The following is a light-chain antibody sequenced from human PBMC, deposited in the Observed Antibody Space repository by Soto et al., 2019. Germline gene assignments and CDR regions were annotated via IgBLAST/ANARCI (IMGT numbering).Light chain of an antibody. CDR3: CSYAGSSTWV. CDR2: EGS. J-gene: IGLJ3*02. Sequence: QSALTQPAPVSGSPGQSITISCTGTSSDVGSYNLVSWYQQYPGKAPKLMICEGSKRPSGVSNRFSGSKSGNTASLTISGLQAEDEADYYCCSYAGSSTWVFGGGTKVTVL. V-gene: IGLV2-23*01. CDR1: SSDVGSYNL.